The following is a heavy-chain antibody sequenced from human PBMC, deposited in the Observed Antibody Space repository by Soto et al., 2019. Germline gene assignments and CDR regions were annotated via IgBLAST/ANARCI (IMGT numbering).Heavy chain of an antibody. J-gene: IGHJ4*02. CDR3: GRRHRLDIDVDY. CDR1: GGSFRGYD. D-gene: IGHD3-9*01. Sequence: SETLSLTCAVYGGSFRGYDWGWMRQPPGKGLEWIASFFVGGNTYYNPSLKSRVTISVDTSKNQFSLKLSSVTAADTAVYFCGRRHRLDIDVDYWGQGILVTVSS. CDR2: FFVGGNT. V-gene: IGHV4-34*12.